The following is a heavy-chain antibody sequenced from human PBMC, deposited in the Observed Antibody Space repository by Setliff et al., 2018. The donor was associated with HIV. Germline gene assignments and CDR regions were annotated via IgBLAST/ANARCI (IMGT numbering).Heavy chain of an antibody. J-gene: IGHJ3*02. CDR1: GYSISSGYY. D-gene: IGHD2-21*02. CDR2: IYHGGTT. V-gene: IGHV4-38-2*02. Sequence: PSETLSLTCAVSGYSISSGYYWAWIRQPPGKGLEWIGSIYHGGTTYYTPSLKSRSTISEDTSKNQFSLSLSSVTAADTAVYYGVRDPPLTPTDADHPFDIWGQGTMVTVSS. CDR3: VRDPPLTPTDADHPFDI.